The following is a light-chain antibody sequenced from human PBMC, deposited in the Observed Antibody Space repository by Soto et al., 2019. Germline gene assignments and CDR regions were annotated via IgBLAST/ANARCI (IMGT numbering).Light chain of an antibody. CDR2: LAS. CDR3: MQALQTPLT. Sequence: DVVMTQSPLSLAVTPGEPASISCRSSQSLLHGNGHNYLDWYLQKPGQSPHLLIYLASNRAPGVPEWFSGSGSGTDFTLKISRVEAEDVGVYYCMQALQTPLTFGQGTRLEIK. V-gene: IGKV2-28*01. CDR1: QSLLHGNGHNY. J-gene: IGKJ5*01.